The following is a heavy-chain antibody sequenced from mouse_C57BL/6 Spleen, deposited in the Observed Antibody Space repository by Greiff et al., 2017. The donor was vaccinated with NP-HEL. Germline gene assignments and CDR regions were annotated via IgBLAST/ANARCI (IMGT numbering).Heavy chain of an antibody. CDR1: GYTFTDYY. V-gene: IGHV1-26*01. CDR2: INPNNGGT. Sequence: EVQLQQSGPELVKPGASVKISCKASGYTFTDYYMNWVKQSHGKSLEWIGDINPNNGGTSYNQKFKGKATLTVDKSSSTAYMELRSLTSEDSAVYYCARSDSLDYWGKGTSLTVSS. CDR3: ARSDSLDY. J-gene: IGHJ2*02.